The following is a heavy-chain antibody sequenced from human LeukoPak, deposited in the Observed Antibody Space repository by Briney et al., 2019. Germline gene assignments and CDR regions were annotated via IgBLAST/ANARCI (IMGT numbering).Heavy chain of an antibody. CDR1: GFIVTNYY. CDR2: IYSGGST. D-gene: IGHD6-25*01. Sequence: GGSLRLSCAASGFIVTNYYMNWVRQAPGKGLEWVSVIYSGGSTSSADSVKGRFTISRDSSKNTLYLQVNTLRAEDTAVYYCARESSGHYFDHWGQGTLVTVSS. V-gene: IGHV3-53*01. J-gene: IGHJ4*02. CDR3: ARESSGHYFDH.